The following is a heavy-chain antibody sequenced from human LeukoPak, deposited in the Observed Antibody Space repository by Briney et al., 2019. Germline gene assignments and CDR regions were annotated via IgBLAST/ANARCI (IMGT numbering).Heavy chain of an antibody. Sequence: PSETLSLTCTVSGGSISSSSYYWAWIRQPPGKGLEWVGSIYYSGRTDYNPSLKSRVTISVDTSKNQFSLKLNSVTAADTAVYYCARPDQRGYAYGYSAFDIWGQGTMVTVSS. J-gene: IGHJ3*02. CDR3: ARPDQRGYAYGYSAFDI. D-gene: IGHD5-18*01. V-gene: IGHV4-39*01. CDR2: IYYSGRT. CDR1: GGSISSSSYY.